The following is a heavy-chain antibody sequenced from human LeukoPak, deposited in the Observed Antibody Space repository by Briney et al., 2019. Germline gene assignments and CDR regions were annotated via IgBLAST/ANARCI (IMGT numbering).Heavy chain of an antibody. CDR1: GFTFSSSA. V-gene: IGHV3-23*01. CDR3: AKVGALWYYFDY. D-gene: IGHD2-21*01. Sequence: GGSLRLSCAAFGFTFSSSAMSWVRQAPGKGLEGVSAVGGSGGNTSSADSVKGRFTISRDNSKHTLHLQMNSLRVEDTAVYYCAKVGALWYYFDYWGQGTLATVSS. J-gene: IGHJ4*02. CDR2: VGGSGGNT.